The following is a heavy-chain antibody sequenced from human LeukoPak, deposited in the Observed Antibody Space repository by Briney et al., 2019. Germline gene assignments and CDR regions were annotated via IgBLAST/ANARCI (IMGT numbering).Heavy chain of an antibody. V-gene: IGHV3-23*01. D-gene: IGHD2-2*01. J-gene: IGHJ4*02. CDR1: GFTFSTYA. Sequence: GGSLRLSCAASGFTFSTYAMSCVRQAPGKGLEWVSTFSGSGGRTLYADPVKGRFVISRDNSKNTLYLQMNSLRAEDTAVYYCAKVTSSYNYSDYWGQGAPVTVSS. CDR2: FSGSGGRT. CDR3: AKVTSSYNYSDY.